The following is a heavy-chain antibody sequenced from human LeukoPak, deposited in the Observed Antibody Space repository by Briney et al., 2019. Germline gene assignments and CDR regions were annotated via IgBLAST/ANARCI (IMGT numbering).Heavy chain of an antibody. Sequence: PVGSLRLSCAASGFTFSSYWMSWVRQAPGKGLEWVANIKQDGSEKYYVDSVKGRFTISRDNAKNSLYLQMNSLRAEDTAVYYCARDVLFWSGPYYYGMDVWGQGTTVTVSS. CDR2: IKQDGSEK. V-gene: IGHV3-7*01. CDR3: ARDVLFWSGPYYYGMDV. J-gene: IGHJ6*02. D-gene: IGHD3-3*01. CDR1: GFTFSSYW.